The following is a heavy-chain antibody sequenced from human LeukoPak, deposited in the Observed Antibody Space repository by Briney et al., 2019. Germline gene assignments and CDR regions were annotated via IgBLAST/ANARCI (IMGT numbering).Heavy chain of an antibody. J-gene: IGHJ4*02. CDR3: ARVPPYDSIPGGSLYYFDY. D-gene: IGHD3-22*01. CDR2: INHSGST. CDR1: GGSFSGYY. V-gene: IGHV4-34*01. Sequence: SSETLSLTCAVYGGSFSGYYWSWIRQPPGKGLEWIGEINHSGSTNYNPSLKSRVTISVDTSKNQFSLKLSSVTAADTAVYYCARVPPYDSIPGGSLYYFDYWGQGTLVTVSS.